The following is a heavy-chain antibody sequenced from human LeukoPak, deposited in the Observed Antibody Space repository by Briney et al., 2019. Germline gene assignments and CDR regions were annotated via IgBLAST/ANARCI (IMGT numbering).Heavy chain of an antibody. Sequence: PSETLSLTCTVSGGSISSYYWSWIRQPPGKGLEWIGYIYYSGSTNYNPSLKSRVTISVDTSKNQFPLKLSSVTAADTAVYYCARVMDYYDSSGPRPWYFDLWGRGTLVTVSS. CDR1: GGSISSYY. J-gene: IGHJ2*01. D-gene: IGHD3-22*01. CDR3: ARVMDYYDSSGPRPWYFDL. CDR2: IYYSGST. V-gene: IGHV4-59*01.